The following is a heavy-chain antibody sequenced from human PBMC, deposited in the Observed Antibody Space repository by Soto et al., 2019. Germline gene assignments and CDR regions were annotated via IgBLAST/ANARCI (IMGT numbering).Heavy chain of an antibody. CDR2: ISGSGGST. Sequence: EVQLLESGGGLVQPGGSLRLSCAASGFTFSSYAMSWVRQAPGKGLEWVSAISGSGGSTYYADSVKGRFTISRDNSKNTLYLQMNSLRAEDTAVYYCAKDLAIAAAYFYYYYGMDVWGQRTTVTVSS. V-gene: IGHV3-23*01. J-gene: IGHJ6*02. CDR3: AKDLAIAAAYFYYYYGMDV. D-gene: IGHD6-13*01. CDR1: GFTFSSYA.